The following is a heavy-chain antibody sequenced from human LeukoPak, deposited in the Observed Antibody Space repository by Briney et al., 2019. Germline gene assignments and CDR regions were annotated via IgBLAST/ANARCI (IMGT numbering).Heavy chain of an antibody. J-gene: IGHJ4*02. CDR1: GVSFSGYY. CDR2: INHSGST. D-gene: IGHD3-10*01. Sequence: PSETLSLTCAVYGVSFSGYYWSWIRQPPGKGLEWIGEINHSGSTNYNPSLKSRVTISVDTSKNQFSLKLSSVTAADTAVYYCARDGLSGTGIMNWGQGTLVTVSS. V-gene: IGHV4-34*01. CDR3: ARDGLSGTGIMN.